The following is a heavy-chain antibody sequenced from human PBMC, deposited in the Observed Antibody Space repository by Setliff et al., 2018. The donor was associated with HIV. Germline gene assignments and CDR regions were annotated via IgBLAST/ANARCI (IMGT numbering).Heavy chain of an antibody. Sequence: SETLSLTCTVSGGSISSSSYYWSWIRQSPGKGLEWIGFIYYSGSTNYNPSLKSRVTISVNTSKKQFSLKLSSVTAADTAVYYCARDQGSVWDYWGQGTLVTVSS. CDR1: GGSISSSSYY. V-gene: IGHV4-61*01. CDR3: ARDQGSVWDY. D-gene: IGHD1-26*01. CDR2: IYYSGST. J-gene: IGHJ4*02.